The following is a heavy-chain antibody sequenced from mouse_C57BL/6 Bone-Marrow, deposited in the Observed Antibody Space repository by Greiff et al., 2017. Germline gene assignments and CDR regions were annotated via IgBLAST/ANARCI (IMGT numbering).Heavy chain of an antibody. J-gene: IGHJ3*01. Sequence: QVHVKQSGAELVRPGASVTLSCKASGYTFTDYEMHWVKQTPVHGLEWIGAIDPETGGTAYNQKFKGKAILTADKSSSTAYMELRSLTSEDSAVYYCTPYYYGSSYTYWGKGTLVTVSA. D-gene: IGHD1-1*01. CDR3: TPYYYGSSYTY. V-gene: IGHV1-15*01. CDR2: IDPETGGT. CDR1: GYTFTDYE.